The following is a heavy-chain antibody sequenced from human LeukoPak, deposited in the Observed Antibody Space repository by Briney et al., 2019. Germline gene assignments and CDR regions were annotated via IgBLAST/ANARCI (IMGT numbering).Heavy chain of an antibody. CDR3: ARLQLELLPGGY. CDR1: GFTFSSYS. Sequence: GGSLRLSCAASGFTFSSYSMNWVRQAPGKGLEWVSSISTSSSYIYYADSVKGRFTISRDNAKNSLYLQMNSLRAEDTAVYYCARLQLELLPGGYWGQGTLVTVSS. J-gene: IGHJ4*02. CDR2: ISTSSSYI. V-gene: IGHV3-21*01. D-gene: IGHD1-1*01.